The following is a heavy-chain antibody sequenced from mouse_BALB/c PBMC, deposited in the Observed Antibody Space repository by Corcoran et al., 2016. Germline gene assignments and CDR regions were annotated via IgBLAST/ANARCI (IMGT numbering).Heavy chain of an antibody. CDR1: GFNIKDTY. D-gene: IGHD1-1*01. J-gene: IGHJ3*01. CDR3: ARRDYGSSSSWFAY. Sequence: EVQLQQSGAELVKPGASVKLSCTASGFNIKDTYMHWVKQRPEQGLEWIGRIDPANGNTKYDPKFQGKATITADTSSNTAYLQLRSLTSEDTAVYYCARRDYGSSSSWFAYWGQGTLVTVSA. CDR2: IDPANGNT. V-gene: IGHV14-3*02.